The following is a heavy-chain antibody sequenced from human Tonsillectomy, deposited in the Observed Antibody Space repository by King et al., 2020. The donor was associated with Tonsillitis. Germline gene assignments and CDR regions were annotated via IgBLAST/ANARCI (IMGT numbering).Heavy chain of an antibody. CDR3: ASEIAYFDY. CDR2: INHIGNS. V-gene: IGHV4-34*01. Sequence: VQLQQWGTGLLKPSETLSLTCAVYGGSFSDYYWTWIRQPPGKGLEWIGEINHIGNSDYNPSLKSRVTISIDTSKNQFSLRLSSVTAADTAVYYCASEIAYFDYWGQGTLVTVSS. D-gene: IGHD2-21*01. CDR1: GGSFSDYY. J-gene: IGHJ4*02.